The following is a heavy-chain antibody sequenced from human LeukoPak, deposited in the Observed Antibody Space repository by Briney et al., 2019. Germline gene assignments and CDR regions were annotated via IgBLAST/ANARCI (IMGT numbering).Heavy chain of an antibody. Sequence: HPGGSLRLSCAASGFTFSSYAMSWVRQAPGKGLEWVSAISGSGGSTYYADSVKGRFTISRDNSKNTLYLQMNSLRAEDTAVYYCAKDASAITIFGVVTNWFDPWGQGTLVTVSS. CDR2: ISGSGGST. CDR3: AKDASAITIFGVVTNWFDP. J-gene: IGHJ5*02. CDR1: GFTFSSYA. D-gene: IGHD3-3*01. V-gene: IGHV3-23*01.